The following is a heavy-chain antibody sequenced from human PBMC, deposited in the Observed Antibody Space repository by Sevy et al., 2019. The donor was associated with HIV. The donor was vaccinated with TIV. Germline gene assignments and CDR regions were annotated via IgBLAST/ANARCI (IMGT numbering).Heavy chain of an antibody. D-gene: IGHD2-2*02. CDR1: GGTFSSYA. J-gene: IGHJ4*02. CDR2: IIPIFGTA. CDR3: ARERVGYCSSTSCYRPVGGSGDYFDY. Sequence: ASVKVSCKASGGTFSSYAISWVRQAPGQGLEWMGGIIPIFGTANYAQKFQGRVTITADESTSTAYMELSSLRSEDTAVYYCARERVGYCSSTSCYRPVGGSGDYFDYWGQGTLVTVSS. V-gene: IGHV1-69*13.